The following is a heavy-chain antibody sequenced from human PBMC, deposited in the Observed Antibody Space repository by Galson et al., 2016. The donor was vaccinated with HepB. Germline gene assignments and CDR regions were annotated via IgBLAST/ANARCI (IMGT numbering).Heavy chain of an antibody. CDR1: GYTLTELS. D-gene: IGHD4-17*01. CDR2: FNPEDGKT. CDR3: ATELYGDYVADAFDV. V-gene: IGHV1-24*01. J-gene: IGHJ3*01. Sequence: SVKVSCKVSGYTLTELSMHWVRQAPGKGLEWMGGFNPEDGKTIYAQSFQGRVTMTEDTSTDTAYMELSSLRSEDTAVYYCATELYGDYVADAFDVWGQGTMVTVSS.